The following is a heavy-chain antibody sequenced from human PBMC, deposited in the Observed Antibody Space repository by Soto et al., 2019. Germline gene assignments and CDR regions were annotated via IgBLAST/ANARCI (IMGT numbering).Heavy chain of an antibody. CDR3: ARFRYSSSWSLGIDY. J-gene: IGHJ4*02. CDR1: GFTFSSYA. CDR2: ISYDGSNK. Sequence: GGALRLYCAASGFTFSSYAMYWVRQAPGKGLEWVAVISYDGSNKYYADSVKGRFTISRDNSKNTLYLQMNSLRAEDTAVYYCARFRYSSSWSLGIDYWGQGTLVTAPQ. D-gene: IGHD6-13*01. V-gene: IGHV3-30-3*01.